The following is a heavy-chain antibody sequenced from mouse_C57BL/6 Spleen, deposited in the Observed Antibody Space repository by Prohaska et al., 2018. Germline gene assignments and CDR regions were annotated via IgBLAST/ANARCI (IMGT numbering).Heavy chain of an antibody. Sequence: GRPGASVKMSCKASGYTFTSYNMHWVKQTPRQGLEWIGAIYPGNGDTSYNQKFKGKATLTVDKSSSTAYMQLSSLTSEDSAVYYCARSLYYDYEGRFAYWGQGTLVTVSA. D-gene: IGHD2-4*01. CDR1: GYTFTSYN. V-gene: IGHV1-12*01. J-gene: IGHJ3*01. CDR3: ARSLYYDYEGRFAY. CDR2: IYPGNGDT.